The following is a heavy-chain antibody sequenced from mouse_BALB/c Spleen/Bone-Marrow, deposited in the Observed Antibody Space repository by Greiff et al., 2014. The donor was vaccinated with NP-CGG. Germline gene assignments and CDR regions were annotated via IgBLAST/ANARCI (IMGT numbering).Heavy chain of an antibody. CDR2: INPSNGRT. CDR3: ARDGNYRYAMDY. J-gene: IGHJ4*01. D-gene: IGHD2-1*01. Sequence: QVQLQQSGAELVKPGASVKLSCMASGFTFTSYCINWVKQRPGQGLEWIGEINPSNGRTNYNEKFKSKATLTDDKSSSTAYMQLSSLTSEDSAVYYCARDGNYRYAMDYWGQGTSLTVSS. CDR1: GFTFTSYC. V-gene: IGHV1S81*02.